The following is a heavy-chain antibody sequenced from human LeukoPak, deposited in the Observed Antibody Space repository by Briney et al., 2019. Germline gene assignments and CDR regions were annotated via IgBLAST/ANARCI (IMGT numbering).Heavy chain of an antibody. CDR1: GGSISSSSYY. CDR3: ARKSRNSSGWYGSWYYYYYMDV. V-gene: IGHV4-39*01. D-gene: IGHD6-19*01. Sequence: SETLSLTCTVSGGSISSSSYYWGWIRQPPGKGLEWIGSIYYSGSTYYNPSLKSRVTISVDTSKNQFSLKLSSVTAADTAVYYCARKSRNSSGWYGSWYYYYYMDVWGKGTTVTVSS. J-gene: IGHJ6*03. CDR2: IYYSGST.